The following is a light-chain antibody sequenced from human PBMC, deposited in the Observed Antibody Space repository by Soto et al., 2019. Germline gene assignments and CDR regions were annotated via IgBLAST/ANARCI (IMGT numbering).Light chain of an antibody. J-gene: IGLJ2*01. V-gene: IGLV2-11*01. CDR1: SSDVGTYYH. CDR2: DVS. CDR3: CSYAGSYTVV. Sequence: QSALTQPRSVSGSPGQSVTISCTGTSSDVGTYYHVSWYQQHPDKAPKLMTYDVSKRPSGVPDRFSGSKSGNTASLTIAGLQAEDEAYYYCCSYAGSYTVVFGGGTKVTVL.